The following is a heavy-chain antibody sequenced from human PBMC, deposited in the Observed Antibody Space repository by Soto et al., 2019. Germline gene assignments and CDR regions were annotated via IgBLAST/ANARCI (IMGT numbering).Heavy chain of an antibody. Sequence: SETLSLTCAVSGGSLSGYYWSWIRHPPGKGLEWIGEINHSGSTNYNPSLKSRGTISVDTSKNQFSLKLSSVTAADTAVYYCARPRGSGLASGWYYFDYWGQGTLVTVSS. D-gene: IGHD6-19*01. CDR1: GGSLSGYY. CDR2: INHSGST. J-gene: IGHJ4*02. CDR3: ARPRGSGLASGWYYFDY. V-gene: IGHV4-34*01.